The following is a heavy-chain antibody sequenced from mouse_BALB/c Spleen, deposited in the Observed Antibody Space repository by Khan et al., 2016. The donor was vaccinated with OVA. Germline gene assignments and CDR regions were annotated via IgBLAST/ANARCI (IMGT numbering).Heavy chain of an antibody. D-gene: IGHD2-14*01. V-gene: IGHV1-4*01. CDR1: GYSFTTYT. CDR2: IIPTIDYT. CDR3: AREWATYRYDGWFAY. J-gene: IGHJ3*01. Sequence: QVQLKQSGAELVRPGASVKMSCKASGYSFTTYTMHWVKQRPGQGLEWIGYIIPTIDYTNYNQKFKDRATLTADKSSSTAYIQLSSLTTDDSALYYCAREWATYRYDGWFAYWGQGTLVTVSA.